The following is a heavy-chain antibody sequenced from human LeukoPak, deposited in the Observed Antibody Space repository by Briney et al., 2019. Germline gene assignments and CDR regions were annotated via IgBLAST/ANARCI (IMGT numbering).Heavy chain of an antibody. V-gene: IGHV3-23*01. CDR3: AKHWGHYGSGSYFVGY. Sequence: GGSLRLCCAASGLTFSSYAMSWVRQAPGKGLEWVSTISGSGSSTYYADSVKGRFTISRDNSKNTLYLQMNSLRAEDTAVYYCAKHWGHYGSGSYFVGYWGQGTLVTVSS. J-gene: IGHJ4*02. CDR2: ISGSGSST. D-gene: IGHD3-10*01. CDR1: GLTFSSYA.